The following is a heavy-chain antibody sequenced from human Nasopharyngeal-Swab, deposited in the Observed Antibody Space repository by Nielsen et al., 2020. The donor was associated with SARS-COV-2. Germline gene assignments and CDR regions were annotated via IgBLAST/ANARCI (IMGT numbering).Heavy chain of an antibody. D-gene: IGHD6-13*01. CDR3: ARLGGSSWYFDY. CDR2: IKQDGSEK. J-gene: IGHJ4*02. CDR1: GFTFSSYW. Sequence: ESLKISCAASGFTFSSYWMSWVRQAPGKGLEWVANIKQDGSEKYYVDSVKGRFTISRDNAKNSLYLQMNSLRAEDTAVYYCARLGGSSWYFDYWGQGTLVTVSS. V-gene: IGHV3-7*01.